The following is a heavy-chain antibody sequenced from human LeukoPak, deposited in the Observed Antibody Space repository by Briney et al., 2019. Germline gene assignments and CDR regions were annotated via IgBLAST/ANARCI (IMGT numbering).Heavy chain of an antibody. Sequence: ASVKISCKASGYNFIDYYIHWVQQTPGKGLECMGRVDPEHGDTKYAEMFQGRLTITADPSTDTAYMELSSLRSEDTAVYFCTRCRATLRAPLDYWGQGTLVTVSS. CDR2: VDPEHGDT. V-gene: IGHV1-69-2*01. J-gene: IGHJ4*02. D-gene: IGHD2/OR15-2a*01. CDR3: TRCRATLRAPLDY. CDR1: GYNFIDYY.